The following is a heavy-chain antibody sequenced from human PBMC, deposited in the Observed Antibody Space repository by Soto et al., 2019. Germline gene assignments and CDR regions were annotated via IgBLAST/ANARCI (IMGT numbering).Heavy chain of an antibody. V-gene: IGHV1-18*01. Sequence: QVQLVQSGAEVKKPGASVKVSCKASGYTFTSYGISWVRQAPGQGLEWMGWISAYNGNTNYAQKLQGRVTMTTDTSTRTAYMELRSLRSDDTAVYYCASLNCSGGSCYSPLDYWGQGTLVTVSS. J-gene: IGHJ4*02. CDR2: ISAYNGNT. CDR1: GYTFTSYG. D-gene: IGHD2-15*01. CDR3: ASLNCSGGSCYSPLDY.